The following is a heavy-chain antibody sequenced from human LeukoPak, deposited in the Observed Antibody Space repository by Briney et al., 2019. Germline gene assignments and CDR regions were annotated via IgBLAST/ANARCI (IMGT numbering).Heavy chain of an antibody. CDR2: INHSGST. CDR1: GGSFSGYY. V-gene: IGHV4-34*01. J-gene: IGHJ4*02. Sequence: SETLSLTCAVYGGSFSGYYWSWIRQPPGKGLEWIGEINHSGSTNYNPSHKSRVTISVDTSKNQFSLKLSSVTAADTAVYYCARGRPYIYCSGGSCYKNYYFDYWGQGTLVTVSS. CDR3: ARGRPYIYCSGGSCYKNYYFDY. D-gene: IGHD2-15*01.